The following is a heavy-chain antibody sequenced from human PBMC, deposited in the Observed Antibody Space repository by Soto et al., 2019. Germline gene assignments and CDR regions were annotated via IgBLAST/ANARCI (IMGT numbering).Heavy chain of an antibody. CDR1: GYTFTSYD. D-gene: IGHD6-13*01. Sequence: QVQLVQSGAEVKKPGASVKVSCKASGYTFTSYDINWVRQATGQGLEWMGWMNPNSGNTGYAQKFQGRVTMTRNTSISTAYMELSSLRSEDTAVYYCARSVSSSWYPAPYYYYGMDVWGQGTTVTVS. CDR3: ARSVSSSWYPAPYYYYGMDV. CDR2: MNPNSGNT. J-gene: IGHJ6*02. V-gene: IGHV1-8*01.